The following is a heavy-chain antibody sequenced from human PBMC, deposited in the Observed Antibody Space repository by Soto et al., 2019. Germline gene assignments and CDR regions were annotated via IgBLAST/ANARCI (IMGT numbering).Heavy chain of an antibody. V-gene: IGHV6-1*01. CDR2: TYYRSKWYN. D-gene: IGHD2-21*01. CDR3: ARGSRDCYNTAFDI. Sequence: SRTLSLTCAISGDSVSSNSAAWNWIRRSPSRGLEWLGRTYYRSKWYNDYAVSVRSRITINPDTSKNQFSLQLNSVTPEDTAVYYCARGSRDCYNTAFDIWGQGTMVTVSS. CDR1: GDSVSSNSAA. J-gene: IGHJ3*02.